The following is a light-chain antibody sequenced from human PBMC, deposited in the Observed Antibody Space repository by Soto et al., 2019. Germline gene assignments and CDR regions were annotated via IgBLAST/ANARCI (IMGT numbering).Light chain of an antibody. J-gene: IGKJ2*01. Sequence: DIVMTQSPDSLAVSLGERATINCKSSQSVFYSSNNKNYLAWYQQKPGQPPKLLIYWASTRESGVPDRFSGSGSGTDFTRTISGLQAEDVAVYYCQQYYGTPYTFGQGTKLEIQ. V-gene: IGKV4-1*01. CDR1: QSVFYSSNNKNY. CDR2: WAS. CDR3: QQYYGTPYT.